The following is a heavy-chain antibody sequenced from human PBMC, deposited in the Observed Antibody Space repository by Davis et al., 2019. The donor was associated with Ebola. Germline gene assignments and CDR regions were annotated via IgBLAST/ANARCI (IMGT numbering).Heavy chain of an antibody. CDR2: INHSGGT. Sequence: SETLSLTCAVYPFSFSVYYWSWIRQPPGKGLEWIGEINHSGGTNYSPSLKSRVTVSVDTSKNHFSLKLSSVTAADTAVYYCARGWSLRDYYAMDVWGKGTKVTGSS. CDR1: PFSFSVYY. J-gene: IGHJ6*04. D-gene: IGHD2-8*02. CDR3: ARGWSLRDYYAMDV. V-gene: IGHV4-34*01.